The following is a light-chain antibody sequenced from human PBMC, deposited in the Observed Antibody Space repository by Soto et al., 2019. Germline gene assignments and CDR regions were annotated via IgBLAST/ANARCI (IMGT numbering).Light chain of an antibody. J-gene: IGKJ5*01. CDR3: QQYNSYPT. Sequence: EIVLTQSPGTLSLSLGERATLSCRASQTVSSNYLAWSQQKSGQPPRLLIYGASTRATGVPDRFSGSGSGTDFTLTISRLEPDDFATYYCQQYNSYPTFGQGTRLEIK. CDR2: GAS. CDR1: QTVSSNY. V-gene: IGKV3-20*01.